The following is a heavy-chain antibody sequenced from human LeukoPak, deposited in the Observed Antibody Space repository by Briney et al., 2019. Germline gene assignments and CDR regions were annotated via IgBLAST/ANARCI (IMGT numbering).Heavy chain of an antibody. CDR1: GFTFDDYA. J-gene: IGHJ4*02. CDR3: AKDNAMETYYYDSSGSYFDY. V-gene: IGHV3-9*01. D-gene: IGHD3-22*01. CDR2: ISWNSGSI. Sequence: GGSLRLSCAASGFTFDDYAMHWVRQAPGKGLEWVSGISWNSGSIGYADSVKGRFTISRDNAKNSLYLQMNSLRAEDTALYYCAKDNAMETYYYDSSGSYFDYWGQGTLVTVSS.